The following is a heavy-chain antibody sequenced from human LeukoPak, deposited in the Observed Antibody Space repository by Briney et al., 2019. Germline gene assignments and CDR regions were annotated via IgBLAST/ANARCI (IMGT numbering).Heavy chain of an antibody. CDR2: VNHSGST. V-gene: IGHV4-34*01. D-gene: IGHD2-21*02. J-gene: IGHJ6*02. CDR3: ARGRVSVTGYYFAMDV. Sequence: SETLSLTCTVYGKSFSGYYWTCIRQSPGKGLEWIGEVNHSGSTNYNPSLKSRVSISIDTSKNHLSLKLSSVTAADTAVYYCARGRVSVTGYYFAMDVWGQGTTVTVSS. CDR1: GKSFSGYY.